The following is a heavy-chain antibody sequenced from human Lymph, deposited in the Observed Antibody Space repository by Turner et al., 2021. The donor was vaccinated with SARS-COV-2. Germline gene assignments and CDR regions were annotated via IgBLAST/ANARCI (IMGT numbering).Heavy chain of an antibody. Sequence: QVQLVQSGAVVKKPGSSVKVSCKASGGTFSTYVISWVRQAPGQGLEWMGGIIHILGIANYAQKFQGRVTITADKSTSTAYMELSSLRSEDTAVYHCARRHSGNYDAFDIWGQGTMVTVSS. CDR1: GGTFSTYV. D-gene: IGHD1-26*01. CDR3: ARRHSGNYDAFDI. V-gene: IGHV1-69*10. CDR2: IIHILGIA. J-gene: IGHJ3*02.